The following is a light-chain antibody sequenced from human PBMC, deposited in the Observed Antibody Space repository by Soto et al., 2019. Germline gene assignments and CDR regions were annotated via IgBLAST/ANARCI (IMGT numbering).Light chain of an antibody. CDR2: GAS. J-gene: IGKJ1*01. CDR3: QQYGSSPPWT. V-gene: IGKV3-20*01. Sequence: EIVLTQSTGTLSLSPGERATLSCRASQSVSSNYLVWYQQRPGQAPRLLIHGASSRATGIPDRFSGSGSGTDFTLTISRLEPEDFAVYYCQQYGSSPPWTFGQGTKVEIK. CDR1: QSVSSNY.